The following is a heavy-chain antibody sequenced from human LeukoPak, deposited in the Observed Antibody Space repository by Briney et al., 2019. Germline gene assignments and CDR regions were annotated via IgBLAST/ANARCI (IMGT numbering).Heavy chain of an antibody. J-gene: IGHJ5*02. CDR3: ARGDDYGDYSWFDP. CDR2: INHSGST. D-gene: IGHD4-17*01. Sequence: PSETLSLTCAVYGGSFSGYYWSWIRQPPGKGLEWIGEINHSGSTNYNPSLKSRVTISVDRSKNQFSLKLSSVTAADTAVYYCARGDDYGDYSWFDPWGQGTLVTVSS. CDR1: GGSFSGYY. V-gene: IGHV4-34*01.